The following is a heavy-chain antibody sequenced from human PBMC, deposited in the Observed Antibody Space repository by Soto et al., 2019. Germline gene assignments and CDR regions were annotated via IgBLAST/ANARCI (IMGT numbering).Heavy chain of an antibody. CDR3: ARYRFSGNRWSKFDY. CDR2: IYHRGNT. D-gene: IGHD3-16*02. V-gene: IGHV4-31*03. Sequence: SETLSLTCTVSGVTVSGDAYYWSWIRQPPGKGLEWVGNIYHRGNTYYSPPLQSRLVIGLDTSKNQFSLSPSSVTAADTDVYFCARYRFSGNRWSKFDYWGQGTLVTVSS. CDR1: GVTVSGDAYY. J-gene: IGHJ4*02.